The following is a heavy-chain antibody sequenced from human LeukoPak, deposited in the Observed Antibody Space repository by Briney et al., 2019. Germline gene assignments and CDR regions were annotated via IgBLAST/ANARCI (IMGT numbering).Heavy chain of an antibody. J-gene: IGHJ4*02. D-gene: IGHD4-17*01. Sequence: GGSLRLSCAASGFTFSSYGMHWVRQAPGKGLEWVAVISYDGSNKYYADSVKGRFTISRDNSKNTLYLQMNSLRAEDTAVYYCAKDTHYGDYPRVFDYWGQGTLVTVSS. CDR1: GFTFSSYG. CDR2: ISYDGSNK. V-gene: IGHV3-30*18. CDR3: AKDTHYGDYPRVFDY.